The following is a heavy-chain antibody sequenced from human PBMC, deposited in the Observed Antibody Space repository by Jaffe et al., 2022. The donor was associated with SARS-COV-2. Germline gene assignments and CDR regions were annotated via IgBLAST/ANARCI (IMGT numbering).Heavy chain of an antibody. Sequence: EVQLLESGGGLVQPGGSLRLSCAASGFTFSSYAMSWVRQAPGKGLEWVSAISGSGGSTYYADSVKGRFTISRDNSKNTLYLQMNSLRAEDTAVYYCATTGDYSSSWSPSDYWGQGTLVTVSS. CDR2: ISGSGGST. CDR3: ATTGDYSSSWSPSDY. V-gene: IGHV3-23*01. J-gene: IGHJ4*02. CDR1: GFTFSSYA. D-gene: IGHD6-13*01.